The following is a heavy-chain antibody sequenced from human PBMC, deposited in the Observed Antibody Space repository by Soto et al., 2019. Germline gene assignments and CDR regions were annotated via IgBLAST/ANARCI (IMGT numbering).Heavy chain of an antibody. J-gene: IGHJ6*02. Sequence: QVQLQESGPGLVKPSETLSLTCTVSGASISSYYWSWIRQPPGKGLEWIGYIYYSGSTNYNPSLKSRVTISVDTSKNQFSLKLSSVTAADTAVYYCARHHYYYYGMDVWGQGTTVTVSS. V-gene: IGHV4-59*08. CDR3: ARHHYYYYGMDV. CDR1: GASISSYY. CDR2: IYYSGST.